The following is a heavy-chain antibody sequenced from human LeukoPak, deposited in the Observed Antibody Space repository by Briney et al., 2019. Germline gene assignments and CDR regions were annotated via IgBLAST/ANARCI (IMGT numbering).Heavy chain of an antibody. J-gene: IGHJ4*02. V-gene: IGHV3-23*01. CDR1: GFTFSSYA. CDR3: AKGFAAAGIDFDY. Sequence: GGSLRLSCAASGFTFSSYAMSWVRQAPGKGLEWVSAISGSGGGIYYADSVKGRFTISRDNSKNTLYLQMNSLRAEDTAVYYCAKGFAAAGIDFDYWGQGTLVTVSS. CDR2: ISGSGGGI. D-gene: IGHD6-13*01.